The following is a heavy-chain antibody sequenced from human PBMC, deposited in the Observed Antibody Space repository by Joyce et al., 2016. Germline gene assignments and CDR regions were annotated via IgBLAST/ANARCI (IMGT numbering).Heavy chain of an antibody. CDR3: ARDEVGAAAYIDY. CDR2: ISMSSRYI. Sequence: EVQLVESGGGLVKPGGSLRLSCAASGFNFSDYTMNWVRQTPGKGLEWISSISMSSRYIDYADSFKGRFTISRDNAKNSLYLQVNSLRADDTAVYYCARDEVGAAAYIDYWGQGTLVTVSS. J-gene: IGHJ4*02. CDR1: GFNFSDYT. V-gene: IGHV3-21*01. D-gene: IGHD1-26*01.